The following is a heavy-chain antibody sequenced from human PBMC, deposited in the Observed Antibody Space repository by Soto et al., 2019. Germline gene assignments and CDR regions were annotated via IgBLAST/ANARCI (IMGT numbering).Heavy chain of an antibody. Sequence: EVQLVESGGGLVQPGRSLRLSCAASGFIFDDFGMHWVRQAPGKGLEWVSGVTWNSGNIDYADSVKGRFTITRDNAKKALYLQMNGLRGEDTALYYCAKDRYGSLEGGMDVWGQGTTVTVSS. J-gene: IGHJ6*02. CDR3: AKDRYGSLEGGMDV. D-gene: IGHD1-26*01. V-gene: IGHV3-9*01. CDR2: VTWNSGNI. CDR1: GFIFDDFG.